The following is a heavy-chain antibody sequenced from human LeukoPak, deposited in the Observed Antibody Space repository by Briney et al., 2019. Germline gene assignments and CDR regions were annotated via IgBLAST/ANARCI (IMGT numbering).Heavy chain of an antibody. CDR1: GFSFSAYA. D-gene: IGHD1-14*01. CDR2: ISSEGYAT. V-gene: IGHV3-64*02. J-gene: IGHJ5*02. Sequence: GGSLRLSCAASGFSFSAYAMHWVRQAPGKGLEFVSSISSEGYATVDSDSVKGRFTISRDDSNNALSLAMTSLRSEDTAIYYCARRALRGQTVRGGHHLGPWGLGTLVAVSS. CDR3: ARRALRGQTVRGGHHLGP.